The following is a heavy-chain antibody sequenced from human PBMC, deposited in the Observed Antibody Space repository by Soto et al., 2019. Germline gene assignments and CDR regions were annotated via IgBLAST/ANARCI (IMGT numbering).Heavy chain of an antibody. Sequence: PSETLSLTCTVSGGSISSGDYYWSWIRQPPGEGLEWIGYIYYSGSTYYNPSLKSGVTISVDTSKNQFSLKLSSVTAADTAVYYCARGSSYGLVDYWGQGPLVTVSS. CDR3: ARGSSYGLVDY. CDR1: GGSISSGDYY. J-gene: IGHJ4*02. V-gene: IGHV4-30-4*01. CDR2: IYYSGST. D-gene: IGHD5-18*01.